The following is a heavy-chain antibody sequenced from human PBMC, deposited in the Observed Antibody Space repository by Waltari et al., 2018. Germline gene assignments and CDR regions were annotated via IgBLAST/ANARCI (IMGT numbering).Heavy chain of an antibody. V-gene: IGHV3-23*01. CDR1: GFTLNSNA. CDR3: AKEVWQQMGKWVGWFDP. D-gene: IGHD6-13*01. CDR2: SGNSGRT. J-gene: IGHJ5*02. Sequence: VPLLESGGGLVQPGGSLRLSCVASGFTLNSNAMSWVRQVPGKGLEWVSASGNSGRTYYADSVKGRFTISKDNSKNTLFLQMDYLRADDTAVYYCAKEVWQQMGKWVGWFDPWGQGTLVTVSS.